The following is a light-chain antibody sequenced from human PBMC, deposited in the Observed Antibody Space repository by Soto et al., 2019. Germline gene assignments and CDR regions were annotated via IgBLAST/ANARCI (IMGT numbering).Light chain of an antibody. V-gene: IGKV1-9*01. CDR2: GAS. Sequence: IQLTQSPSSLSASVGDRVTITCRASRGISSFLAWYQQKPGKASNLLIYGASTLQSGVPSRFSGSGSGTDFTLTIASLQPEDFATYYCQQLNSYPRTFGQGTKVEVK. CDR3: QQLNSYPRT. J-gene: IGKJ1*01. CDR1: RGISSF.